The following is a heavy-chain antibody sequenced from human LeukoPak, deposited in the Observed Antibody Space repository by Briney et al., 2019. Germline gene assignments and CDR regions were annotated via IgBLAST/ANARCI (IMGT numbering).Heavy chain of an antibody. V-gene: IGHV1-69*05. Sequence: ASVKVSCKASGGTFGSYAISWERQAPGQGLEWMGGIIPIFGTANYAQKFQGRVTITTDESTSTAYMELSSLRSEDTAVYYCAMDSSGYYYFDYWGQGTLVTVSS. CDR2: IIPIFGTA. CDR3: AMDSSGYYYFDY. CDR1: GGTFGSYA. J-gene: IGHJ4*02. D-gene: IGHD3-22*01.